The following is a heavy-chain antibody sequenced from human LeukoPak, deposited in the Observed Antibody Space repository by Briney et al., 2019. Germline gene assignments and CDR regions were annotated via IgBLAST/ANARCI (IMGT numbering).Heavy chain of an antibody. CDR2: ISINGDST. CDR3: ARGAPGRDPNYFDY. CDR1: GFTFNTYR. Sequence: GGSLRLSCAASGFTFNTYRMHWVRQAPGKGLEYVSGISINGDSTYYVNSVKGRFTISRDNSKNTLHLQMGSLRAEDMAVYYCARGAPGRDPNYFDYWGQGTLVTVSS. V-gene: IGHV3-64*01. J-gene: IGHJ4*02.